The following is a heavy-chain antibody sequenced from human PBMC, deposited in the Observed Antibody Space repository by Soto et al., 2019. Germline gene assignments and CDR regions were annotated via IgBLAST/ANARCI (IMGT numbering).Heavy chain of an antibody. Sequence: QVQLQESGPGLVKPSQTLSLTCTVSGGSISSGDYYWSWIRQPPGKGLEWIGYIYYSGSTYYNPSLKSRVTISVDTSKNQFSLKLSSVTAADTAVYYCARVHEGWNEVRRYYFEYWGQGTLVTVSS. CDR3: ARVHEGWNEVRRYYFEY. V-gene: IGHV4-30-4*01. D-gene: IGHD1-1*01. CDR2: IYYSGST. J-gene: IGHJ4*02. CDR1: GGSISSGDYY.